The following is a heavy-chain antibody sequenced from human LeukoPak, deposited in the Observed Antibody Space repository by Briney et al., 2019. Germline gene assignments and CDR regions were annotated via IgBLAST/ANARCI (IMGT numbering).Heavy chain of an antibody. V-gene: IGHV1-2*02. Sequence: GASVKVSCKASGNTFTGYYMNWVRQAPGQGLEWMGWINPDSGGTNYAQKFQGRVTMTRDTSISTAYMELSRLTSDDTAVYYCARDSSSWGDYYYGMDAWGQGTTVTVSS. CDR1: GNTFTGYY. CDR2: INPDSGGT. CDR3: ARDSSSWGDYYYGMDA. D-gene: IGHD6-13*01. J-gene: IGHJ6*02.